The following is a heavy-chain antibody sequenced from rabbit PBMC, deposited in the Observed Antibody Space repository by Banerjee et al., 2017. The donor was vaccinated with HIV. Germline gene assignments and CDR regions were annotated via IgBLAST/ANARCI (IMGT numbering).Heavy chain of an antibody. V-gene: IGHV1S45*01. J-gene: IGHJ2*01. CDR1: GNDFSAYA. D-gene: IGHD4-1*01. CDR2: IDPGSVGAT. Sequence: QEQLEESGGGLVKPEGSLTLTCKASGNDFSAYAISWVRQAPGKGLEWIACIDPGSVGATYYANWAKGRFTISKTSSTTVTLQMTSLTAADTATYFCARGYYNSDWGAFDPWGQGTLVTVS. CDR3: ARGYYNSDWGAFDP.